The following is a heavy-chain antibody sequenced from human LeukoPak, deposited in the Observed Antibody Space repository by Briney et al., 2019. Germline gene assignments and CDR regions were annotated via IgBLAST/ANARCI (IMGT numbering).Heavy chain of an antibody. CDR3: AKGSAQYYLDS. Sequence: GGSLRLSCAASGFTFSSYAMSWVRQAPGKGLEWVSGISGSDGSTNYADSVKGRFTISRENSKNTLYLQMNSLRAEDTAFYYCAKGSAQYYLDSWGQGTLVTVSS. CDR2: ISGSDGST. J-gene: IGHJ4*02. CDR1: GFTFSSYA. V-gene: IGHV3-23*01. D-gene: IGHD3-10*01.